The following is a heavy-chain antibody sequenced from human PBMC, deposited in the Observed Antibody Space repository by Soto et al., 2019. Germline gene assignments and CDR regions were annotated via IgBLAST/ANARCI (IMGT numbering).Heavy chain of an antibody. Sequence: GGSLRLSCAASGFTFSGFSMNWVRQAPGKGLEWVSYITSSSSTIYYADSVKGRFTISRDNGENSLHLQMNSLRDEDTAVYYCARVRIVAASKLYGMDVRGQGTTVTVSS. CDR2: ITSSSSTI. CDR3: ARVRIVAASKLYGMDV. CDR1: GFTFSGFS. V-gene: IGHV3-48*02. J-gene: IGHJ6*02. D-gene: IGHD3-22*01.